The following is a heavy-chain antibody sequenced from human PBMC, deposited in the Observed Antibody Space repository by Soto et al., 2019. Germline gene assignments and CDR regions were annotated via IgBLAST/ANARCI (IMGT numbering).Heavy chain of an antibody. V-gene: IGHV4-59*01. Sequence: QVQLQESGPGLVKPSETLSLTCTVSGGSISSSYWSWIRQPPGKGLEWIGHISDSGRTNYNPSLKSRGTISLDTSKSQLSLKLSSVTAADTAVYYCARVRDCSGGTCYSWWFDPWGQGTLVTVSS. CDR2: ISDSGRT. CDR1: GGSISSSY. D-gene: IGHD2-15*01. J-gene: IGHJ5*02. CDR3: ARVRDCSGGTCYSWWFDP.